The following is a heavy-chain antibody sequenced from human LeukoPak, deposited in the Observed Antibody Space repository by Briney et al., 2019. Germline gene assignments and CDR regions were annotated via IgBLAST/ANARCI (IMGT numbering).Heavy chain of an antibody. Sequence: SQTLSLTCTVSGGSISSGGYYWSWIRQPPGKGLEWIGYIYHSGSTYYNPSLKSRVTISVDRPKNQFSLKLSSVTAADTAVYYCARDLDAGYYMDVWGKGTTVTVSS. CDR2: IYHSGST. CDR1: GGSISSGGYY. D-gene: IGHD1-1*01. J-gene: IGHJ6*03. CDR3: ARDLDAGYYMDV. V-gene: IGHV4-30-2*01.